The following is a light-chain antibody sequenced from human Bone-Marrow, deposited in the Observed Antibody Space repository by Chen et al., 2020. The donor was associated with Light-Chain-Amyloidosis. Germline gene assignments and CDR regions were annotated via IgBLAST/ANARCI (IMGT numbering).Light chain of an antibody. J-gene: IGLJ2*01. Sequence: SYELTQPPSVSVSPGQTARITCSGDDLPTKYAYWYQQKPGQAPVLVIHRDTERPSGISERFSGSSSGTTGTVTISGVQAEDEADYHCQSADSSGTYEVIFGGGTKLTVL. CDR2: RDT. V-gene: IGLV3-25*03. CDR1: DLPTKY. CDR3: QSADSSGTYEVI.